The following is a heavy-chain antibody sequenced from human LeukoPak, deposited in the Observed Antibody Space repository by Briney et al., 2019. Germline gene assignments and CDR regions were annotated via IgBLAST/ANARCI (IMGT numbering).Heavy chain of an antibody. V-gene: IGHV3-48*03. CDR1: GFTFSSYE. D-gene: IGHD3-22*01. Sequence: GGSLRLSCAASGFTFSSYEMNWVRQAPGKGLEWVSYISSSGSTIYYADSVKGRFTISRDNAKNSLYLQMNSLRDEDTAVYYCASPKYYYDSSGFHFDYWGQGTLVTVSS. CDR3: ASPKYYYDSSGFHFDY. CDR2: ISSSGSTI. J-gene: IGHJ4*02.